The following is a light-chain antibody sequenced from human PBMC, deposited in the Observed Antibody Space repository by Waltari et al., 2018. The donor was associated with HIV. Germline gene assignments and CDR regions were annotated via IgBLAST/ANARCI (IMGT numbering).Light chain of an antibody. CDR2: LGS. Sequence: DIVMTQTPLSLRVTPGAPDSISCRSSQSLLNSNGFNYLDWYLQKPGQSPRLLIYLGSNRAPGVPDRFSGSGSGTDFTLKISRVEAEDVGVYYCMQALQTPLITFGQGTRLEIK. CDR1: QSLLNSNGFNY. V-gene: IGKV2-28*01. CDR3: MQALQTPLIT. J-gene: IGKJ5*01.